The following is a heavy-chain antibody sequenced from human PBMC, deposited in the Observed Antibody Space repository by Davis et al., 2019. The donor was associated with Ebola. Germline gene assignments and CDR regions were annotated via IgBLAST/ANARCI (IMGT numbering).Heavy chain of an antibody. CDR2: ISSNGGST. J-gene: IGHJ4*02. D-gene: IGHD2-2*01. Sequence: PGGSLKLSCAASGFTFSSYAMHWVRQAPGKGLEYVSAISSNGGSTYYANSVKGRFTISRDNSKNTLYLQMGSLRAEDTAVYYCARSYCSSTSCYDDPFDYWGQGTLVTVSS. V-gene: IGHV3-64*01. CDR1: GFTFSSYA. CDR3: ARSYCSSTSCYDDPFDY.